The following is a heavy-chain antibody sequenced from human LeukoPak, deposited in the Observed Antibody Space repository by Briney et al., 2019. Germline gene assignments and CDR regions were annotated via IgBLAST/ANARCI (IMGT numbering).Heavy chain of an antibody. J-gene: IGHJ1*01. Sequence: TGGSLRLSCAASGFTVSRNYISWVRQAPGKGLEWISVLCSGGTTYYADSVKGRFTISRDNSKNTVFLQMNSLRVEDTAVYYCARWDSYGWLQHWGQGTLVTVSS. CDR3: ARWDSYGWLQH. CDR1: GFTVSRNY. CDR2: LCSGGTT. D-gene: IGHD5-18*01. V-gene: IGHV3-53*01.